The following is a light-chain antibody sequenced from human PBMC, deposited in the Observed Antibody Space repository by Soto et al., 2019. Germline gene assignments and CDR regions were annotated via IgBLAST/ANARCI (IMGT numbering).Light chain of an antibody. CDR1: SGSVSTSHY. CDR3: MLSVGTGVWV. V-gene: IGLV8-61*01. J-gene: IGLJ3*02. Sequence: QAVVTQEASLSVSPGGTVTFTCGLNSGSVSTSHYPSWYQQTPGQPPRTLILNIEGRPSGVPERFSGTIIGRRAALTITGAQSEDESDYYCMLSVGTGVWVFGGGTKLTVL. CDR2: NIE.